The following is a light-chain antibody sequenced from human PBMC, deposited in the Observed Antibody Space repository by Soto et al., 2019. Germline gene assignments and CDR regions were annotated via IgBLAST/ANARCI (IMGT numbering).Light chain of an antibody. Sequence: DIQMTQSPSSLSASVGDGVTITCRASQTISRNLNWYKQKPGKAPELLIYAASSLQSGVPSRFSGSGYGTDFTLTISGLQPDDFATYYCQQSFTNPRTFGQGTRLDMK. CDR2: AAS. CDR1: QTISRN. V-gene: IGKV1-39*01. CDR3: QQSFTNPRT. J-gene: IGKJ1*01.